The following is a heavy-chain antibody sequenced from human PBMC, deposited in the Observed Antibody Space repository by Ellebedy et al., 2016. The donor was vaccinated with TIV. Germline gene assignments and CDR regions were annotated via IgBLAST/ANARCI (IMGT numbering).Heavy chain of an antibody. J-gene: IGHJ4*02. V-gene: IGHV4-31*03. CDR2: IYYSGST. Sequence: SETLSLXXTVSGGSISSGGYYWSWIRQHPGKGLEWIGYIYYSGSTYYNPSLKSRVTISVDTSKNQFSLKLSSVTAADTAVYYCARAMYQLPARFGYWGQGTLVTVSS. CDR3: ARAMYQLPARFGY. CDR1: GGSISSGGYY. D-gene: IGHD2-2*01.